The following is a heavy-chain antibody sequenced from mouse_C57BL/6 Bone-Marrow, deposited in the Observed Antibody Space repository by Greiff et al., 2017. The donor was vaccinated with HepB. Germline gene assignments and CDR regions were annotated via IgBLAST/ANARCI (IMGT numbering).Heavy chain of an antibody. J-gene: IGHJ1*03. CDR3: AREDSLSYFDV. D-gene: IGHD2-3*01. CDR2: ISDGGSYT. Sequence: DVHLVESGGGLVKPGGSLKLSCAASGFTFSSYAMSWVRQTPEKRLEWVATISDGGSYTYYPDNVKGRFTISRDNAKNNLYLQMSHLKSEDTAMYYCAREDSLSYFDVWGTGTTVTVSS. CDR1: GFTFSSYA. V-gene: IGHV5-4*01.